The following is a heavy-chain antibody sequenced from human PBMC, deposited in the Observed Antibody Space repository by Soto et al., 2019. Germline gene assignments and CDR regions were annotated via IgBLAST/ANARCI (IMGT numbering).Heavy chain of an antibody. J-gene: IGHJ4*02. CDR3: AKDWVGGRNRYQLDY. V-gene: IGHV3-30*18. CDR1: RFTFSDYG. Sequence: GGSLRLSCAASRFTFSDYGMHWVRQAPGKGLEWVAGISHGATRKSYSDSVKGRFIISRDKSKKMLYLQLNSLRRDDTAVYYCAKDWVGGRNRYQLDYWGRGTLVTVSS. D-gene: IGHD1-20*01. CDR2: ISHGATRK.